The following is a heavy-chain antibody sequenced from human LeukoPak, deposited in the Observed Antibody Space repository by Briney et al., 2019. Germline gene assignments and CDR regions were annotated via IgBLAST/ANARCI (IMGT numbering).Heavy chain of an antibody. CDR1: GGSISSYY. D-gene: IGHD6-13*01. J-gene: IGHJ4*02. V-gene: IGHV4-59*08. Sequence: SETLSLTCTVSGGSISSYYWSWIRQPPGKGLEWIAYISYSGSTNYNPSLKSRVTISLDTSKNQFSLKLISVTAADTAVYYCARQFTLAAPPLYWGQGTLVTVSS. CDR3: ARQFTLAAPPLY. CDR2: ISYSGST.